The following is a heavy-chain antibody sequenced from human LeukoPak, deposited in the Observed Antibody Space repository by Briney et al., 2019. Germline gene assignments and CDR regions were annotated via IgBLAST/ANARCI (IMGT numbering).Heavy chain of an antibody. J-gene: IGHJ5*02. CDR3: ARDYSSGLNWFDP. V-gene: IGHV4-30-4*01. Sequence: PSETLSLTCTVSGGSISSGDYYWSWIRQPPEKGLEWIGYIYYSGSSYYNPSLKSRVTISVDTSKNQFSLKLSSVTAADTAVYYCARDYSSGLNWFDPWGQGTLVTVSS. CDR1: GGSISSGDYY. CDR2: IYYSGSS. D-gene: IGHD6-19*01.